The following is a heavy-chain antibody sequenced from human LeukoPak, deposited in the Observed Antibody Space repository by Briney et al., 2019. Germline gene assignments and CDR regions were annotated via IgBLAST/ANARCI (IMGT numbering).Heavy chain of an antibody. CDR3: ARDPSSGWAEPTWYFDL. V-gene: IGHV3-53*01. D-gene: IGHD6-19*01. CDR2: IYSGGST. Sequence: RTGGSLRLSCAASGFTVSSNYMSWVRQAPGKGLEWVSVIYSGGSTYYADSVKGRFTISRDNSKNTLYLQMNSLRAEDTAVYYCARDPSSGWAEPTWYFDLWGRGTLVTVSS. CDR1: GFTVSSNY. J-gene: IGHJ2*01.